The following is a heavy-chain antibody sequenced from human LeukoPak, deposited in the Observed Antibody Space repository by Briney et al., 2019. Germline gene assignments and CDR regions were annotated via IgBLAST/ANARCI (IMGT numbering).Heavy chain of an antibody. J-gene: IGHJ6*03. D-gene: IGHD2-8*01. CDR3: ARSARHCNNGVCFTDYYIDV. CDR1: GYTFTDSY. Sequence: ASVKVSCKASGYTFTDSYIHWVRQAPGQGLEWMGRINPNSGYPNYPQTFQGRVTMTRDTSISTAYMEMSSLTSDDTAVYYCARSARHCNNGVCFTDYYIDVWGKGTTVTVSS. CDR2: INPNSGYP. V-gene: IGHV1-2*06.